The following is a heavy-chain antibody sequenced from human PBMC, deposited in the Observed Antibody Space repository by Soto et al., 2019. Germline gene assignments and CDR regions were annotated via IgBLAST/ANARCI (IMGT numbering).Heavy chain of an antibody. Sequence: QVQLVQSGAEVKKPGASVKVSCKASGYTFTSSGMSWVRQAPGQGLEWMGWISAHTGSSEYAQRLQGRVTMTTDRSTSTAYMELRSLRSDDTAVYYCVRAFFYQGSHSRGYSFDAFDFLGPRDTGHRLF. CDR1: GYTFTSSG. CDR2: ISAHTGSS. J-gene: IGHJ3*01. V-gene: IGHV1-18*01. CDR3: VRAFFYQGSHSRGYSFDAFDF. D-gene: IGHD3-22*01.